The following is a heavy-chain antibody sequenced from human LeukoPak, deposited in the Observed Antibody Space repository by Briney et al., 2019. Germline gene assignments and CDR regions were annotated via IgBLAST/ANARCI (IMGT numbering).Heavy chain of an antibody. J-gene: IGHJ5*02. CDR1: GFTFTNAW. CDR3: STDQGYGSGSYYWFDP. Sequence: GGSLRLSCAGSGFTFTNAWMSWVRQAPGKGLEWVGRIKSKTDGGTTDYAAPVKDRFTISRDDSKNTLYLQMNSLKTEDTAVYYCSTDQGYGSGSYYWFDPWGQGTLVTVSS. CDR2: IKSKTDGGTT. D-gene: IGHD3-10*01. V-gene: IGHV3-15*01.